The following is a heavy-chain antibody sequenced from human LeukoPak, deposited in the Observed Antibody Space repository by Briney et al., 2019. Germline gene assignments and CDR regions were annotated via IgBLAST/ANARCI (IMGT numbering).Heavy chain of an antibody. CDR3: ARGSPGGYGTSWFDN. V-gene: IGHV3-7*01. D-gene: IGHD6-13*01. CDR1: GFTFSTYW. J-gene: IGHJ4*02. Sequence: PGGSLRLSCAASGFTFSTYWMSWVRQAPGKGLEWVANIKQGGSEKYYVDSVKGRFTISRDNAKNSLSLQMNSLRAEDTAVYYCARGSPGGYGTSWFDNWGQGTLVTVSS. CDR2: IKQGGSEK.